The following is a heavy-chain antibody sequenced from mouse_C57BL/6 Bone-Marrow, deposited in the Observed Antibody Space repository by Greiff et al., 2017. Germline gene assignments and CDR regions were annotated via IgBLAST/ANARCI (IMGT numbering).Heavy chain of an antibody. V-gene: IGHV14-4*01. Sequence: VQLQQSGAELVRPGASVKLSCTASGFNIKDDYMHWVKQRPEQGLEWIGWIDPENGDTEYASKFQGKATITADTSSHTAYLQLSSLTSEDTAVYYCITSTMITSMDYWGQGTSVTVSS. J-gene: IGHJ4*01. CDR1: GFNIKDDY. D-gene: IGHD2-4*01. CDR3: ITSTMITSMDY. CDR2: IDPENGDT.